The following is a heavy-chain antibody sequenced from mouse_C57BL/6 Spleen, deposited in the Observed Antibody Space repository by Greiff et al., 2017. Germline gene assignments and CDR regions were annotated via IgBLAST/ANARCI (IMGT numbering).Heavy chain of an antibody. D-gene: IGHD1-1*01. V-gene: IGHV1-69*01. CDR2: IDPSDSYT. Sequence: QVQLQQPGAELVMPGASVKLSCKASGYTFTSYWMHWVKQRPGQGLEWIGEIDPSDSYTNYNQKFKGKSTLTVDKSSSTAYMQLSSLTSEDSAVYYWASKEENYGSSLRRWYFDVWGTGTTVTVSS. J-gene: IGHJ1*03. CDR1: GYTFTSYW. CDR3: ASKEENYGSSLRRWYFDV.